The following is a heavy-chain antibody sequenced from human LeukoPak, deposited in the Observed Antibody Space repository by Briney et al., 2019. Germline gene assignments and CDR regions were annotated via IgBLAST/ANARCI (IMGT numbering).Heavy chain of an antibody. Sequence: SETLSLTCTVSGGAISSGGYYWSWIRQHPGKGLEWSGYIYYSGSTYYNPSLKSRVTISVDTSKNQFSLKLSSVTAADTAVYYCARSNTGIAVAVDYWGQGTLVTVSS. D-gene: IGHD6-19*01. CDR2: IYYSGST. V-gene: IGHV4-31*03. J-gene: IGHJ4*02. CDR1: GGAISSGGYY. CDR3: ARSNTGIAVAVDY.